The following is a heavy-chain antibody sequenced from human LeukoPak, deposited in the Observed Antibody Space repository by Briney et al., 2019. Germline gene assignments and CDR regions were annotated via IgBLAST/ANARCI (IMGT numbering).Heavy chain of an antibody. CDR2: IYYSGST. J-gene: IGHJ4*02. CDR3: ASLRAVGYGYDYFDY. V-gene: IGHV4-59*01. Sequence: SETLSLTCTVSGGSISSYYWSWIRQPPGKGLEWIGYIYYSGSTNYNPSLKSRVTISVDTSKNQFSLKLSSVTAADTAVYYCASLRAVGYGYDYFDYWGQGTLVTVSS. D-gene: IGHD5-18*01. CDR1: GGSISSYY.